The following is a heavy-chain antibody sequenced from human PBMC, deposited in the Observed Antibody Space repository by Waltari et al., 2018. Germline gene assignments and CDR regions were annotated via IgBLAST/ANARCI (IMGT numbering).Heavy chain of an antibody. CDR1: GDSMGSTDC. D-gene: IGHD2-15*01. CDR2: VRGDGRT. CDR3: ARDRGRGLYLDT. V-gene: IGHV4-4*02. J-gene: IGHJ4*02. Sequence: QLQLQESGPGLVRPSGTLSLICAVSGDSMGSTDCWSWVRQPPEKGLEWIGQVRGDGRTNYNPSFASRVIISLDTSTHHFALEMTSATAADTALYYCARDRGRGLYLDTWGQGILVTVAP.